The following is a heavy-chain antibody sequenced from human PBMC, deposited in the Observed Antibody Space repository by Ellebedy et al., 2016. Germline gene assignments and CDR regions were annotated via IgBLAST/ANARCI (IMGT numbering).Heavy chain of an antibody. CDR2: VFHTGAT. CDR1: GGSVSSDY. D-gene: IGHD6-19*01. V-gene: IGHV4-59*02. J-gene: IGHJ3*01. CDR3: AKWNGGWYAFEV. Sequence: SETLSLTCNVSGGSVSSDYWNWIRRPPGKGLEWIGYVFHTGATLYNPSLKSRVTMSVDTSKRQFSLRLTSVTAADTAVYYCAKWNGGWYAFEVWGQGTMVTVSS.